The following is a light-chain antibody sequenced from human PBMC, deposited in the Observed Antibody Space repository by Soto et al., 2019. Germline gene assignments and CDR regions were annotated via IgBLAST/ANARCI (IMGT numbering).Light chain of an antibody. CDR3: QSYDTTLNGYV. CDR2: GNH. V-gene: IGLV1-40*01. Sequence: QSVLTQPPSVSGAPGQRVTISCTGASSNIGAEYDVHWYQQFPGTAPKVLIYGNHIRPSGVPDRFSASTSDTSASLAISGLQAEDEADYYCQSYDTTLNGYVFGTGTKLTVL. CDR1: SSNIGAEYD. J-gene: IGLJ1*01.